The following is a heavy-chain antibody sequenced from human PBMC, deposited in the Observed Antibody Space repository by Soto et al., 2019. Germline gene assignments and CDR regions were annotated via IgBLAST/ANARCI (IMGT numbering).Heavy chain of an antibody. CDR3: AKSSSWSIEYFQH. CDR2: ISYDGSNK. Sequence: QVQLVESGGGVVQPGRSLRLSCAASGFTFSSYGMHWVRQAPGKGLEWVAVISYDGSNKYYADSVKGRFTISRDNSKNTLYLQMNSLRAEDTAVYYCAKSSSWSIEYFQHWGQGTLVTVSS. J-gene: IGHJ1*01. V-gene: IGHV3-30*18. D-gene: IGHD6-13*01. CDR1: GFTFSSYG.